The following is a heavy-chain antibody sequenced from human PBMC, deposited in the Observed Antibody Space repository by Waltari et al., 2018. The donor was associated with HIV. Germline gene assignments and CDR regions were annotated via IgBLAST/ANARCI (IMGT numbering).Heavy chain of an antibody. Sequence: QVQLVESGGGVVQPGRSLRLSCAASGFTFSSYGIHWVRPAPGKGLEWVAVISYDGSNKYYADSVKGRFTISRDNSKNTLYLQMNSLRAEDTAVYYCAKKTYYYDSRGWYFDLWGRGTLVTVSS. V-gene: IGHV3-30*18. D-gene: IGHD3-22*01. CDR3: AKKTYYYDSRGWYFDL. CDR2: ISYDGSNK. CDR1: GFTFSSYG. J-gene: IGHJ2*01.